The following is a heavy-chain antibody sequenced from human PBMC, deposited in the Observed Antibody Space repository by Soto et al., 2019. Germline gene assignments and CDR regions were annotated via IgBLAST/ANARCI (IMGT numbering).Heavy chain of an antibody. CDR1: GFTFSFYA. CDR2: ISYNGRNK. V-gene: IGHV3-30*04. Sequence: QVQLVESGGDVVQPGRSLRLSCAASGFTFSFYAMHWVRQAPGKGLEWVAVISYNGRNKHYVDSVKGRFTISRDNSQDTLYLQMDSLSPDDTDVYYCSRQAKIGDRSQFYFDSWGQGTLVTVSS. J-gene: IGHJ4*02. D-gene: IGHD3-16*01. CDR3: SRQAKIGDRSQFYFDS.